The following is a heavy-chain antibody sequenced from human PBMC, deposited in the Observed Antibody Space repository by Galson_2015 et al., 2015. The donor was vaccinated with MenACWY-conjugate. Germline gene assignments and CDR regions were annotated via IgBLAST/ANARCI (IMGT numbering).Heavy chain of an antibody. CDR3: ARVPGYSYGYYDW. CDR2: LWSNGINN. D-gene: IGHD5-18*01. Sequence: SLRLSCAASGFTLSNYGMHWVRQAPGKGLEWVAVLWSNGINNYYADSVKGRFTFSRDNFNNMLYLQMNSLRAEDTAVYYCARVPGYSYGYYDWWGQGTLVTVSS. J-gene: IGHJ4*02. CDR1: GFTLSNYG. V-gene: IGHV3-33*01.